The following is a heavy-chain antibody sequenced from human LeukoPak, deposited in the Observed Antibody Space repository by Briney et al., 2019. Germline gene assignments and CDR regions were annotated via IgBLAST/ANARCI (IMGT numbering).Heavy chain of an antibody. CDR2: MNPNSGNT. CDR3: ARHGMDV. J-gene: IGHJ6*02. Sequence: ASVKVSCKASGYTFTSYDINWVRQATGQGLEWMGWMNPNSGNTGYAQNFQGRVSMTTDTSTSTVNMELSSLRSEDTALCYCARHGMDVWGQGTTVTVSS. V-gene: IGHV1-8*01. CDR1: GYTFTSYD.